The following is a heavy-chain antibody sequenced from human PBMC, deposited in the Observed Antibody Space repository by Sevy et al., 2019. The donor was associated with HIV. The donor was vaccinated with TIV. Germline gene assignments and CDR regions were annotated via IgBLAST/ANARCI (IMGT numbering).Heavy chain of an antibody. CDR2: IYYSGST. V-gene: IGHV4-31*03. D-gene: IGHD3-10*01. CDR1: GGSISSGGYY. Sequence: SETLSLTCTVSGGSISSGGYYWSWIRQHPGKGLEWIGYIYYSGSTYYNPSLKSRVTISVDTSKNQFSLKLGSVTAADTAVYYCARLITMVRGVSLHYGMDVWGQGTTVTVSS. J-gene: IGHJ6*02. CDR3: ARLITMVRGVSLHYGMDV.